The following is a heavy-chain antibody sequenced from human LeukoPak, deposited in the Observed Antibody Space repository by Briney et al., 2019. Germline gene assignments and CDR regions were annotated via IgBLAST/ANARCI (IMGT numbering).Heavy chain of an antibody. CDR2: INHSGST. D-gene: IGHD3-3*01. V-gene: IGHV4-34*01. J-gene: IGHJ4*02. Sequence: PSETLSLTCAVYGGPFSGYYWSWIRQPPGKGLEWIGEINHSGSTNYNPSLKSRVTISVDTSKNQFSLKLSSVTAADTAVYYCAREGASRITIFGVVRTYFDYWGQGTLVTVSS. CDR1: GGPFSGYY. CDR3: AREGASRITIFGVVRTYFDY.